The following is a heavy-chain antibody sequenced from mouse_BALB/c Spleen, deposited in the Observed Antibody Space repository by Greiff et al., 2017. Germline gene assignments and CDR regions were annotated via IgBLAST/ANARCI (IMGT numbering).Heavy chain of an antibody. D-gene: IGHD1-1*01. CDR2: INPSNGGT. Sequence: QVQLQQSGAELVKPGASVKLSCKASGYTFTSYYMYWVKQRPGQGLEWIGEINPSNGGTNFNEKFKSKATLTVDKSSSTAYMQLSSLTSEDSAVYYCTRSGTTVVATNYYAMDYWGQGTSVTVSS. V-gene: IGHV1S81*02. J-gene: IGHJ4*01. CDR3: TRSGTTVVATNYYAMDY. CDR1: GYTFTSYY.